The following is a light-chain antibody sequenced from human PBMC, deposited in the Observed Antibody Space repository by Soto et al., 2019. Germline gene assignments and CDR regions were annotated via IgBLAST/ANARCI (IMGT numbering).Light chain of an antibody. CDR1: QSINSW. J-gene: IGKJ2*01. CDR3: QQYKSYPYT. V-gene: IGKV1-5*01. Sequence: DIQLTQSPSSLSASVGDRVTITCRASQSINSWLAWYQQTPGKAPKLLIYDAASLRRGVPSRFGGSGSGTDFPLTISSLQPDDFATYYCQQYKSYPYTFGQGTKLEI. CDR2: DAA.